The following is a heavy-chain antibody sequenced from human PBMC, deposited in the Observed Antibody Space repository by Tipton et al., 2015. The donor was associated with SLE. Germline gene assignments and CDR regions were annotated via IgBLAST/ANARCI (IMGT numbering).Heavy chain of an antibody. CDR2: MSDSGNT. V-gene: IGHV4-59*01. D-gene: IGHD6-19*01. CDR3: VKGQEVAATNYYYYMDV. J-gene: IGHJ6*03. CDR1: GGSFSGYF. Sequence: LRLSCAVYGGSFSGYFWSWIRQAPGKGPEWIGHMSDSGNTNYNPSLKSRVTISVDTSRSQVSLRVSSVTAADTAKYYCVKGQEVAATNYYYYMDVWGKGTTVTVS.